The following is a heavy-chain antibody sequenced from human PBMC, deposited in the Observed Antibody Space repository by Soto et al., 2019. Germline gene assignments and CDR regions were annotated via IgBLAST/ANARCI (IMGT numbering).Heavy chain of an antibody. D-gene: IGHD3-22*01. CDR2: IYHSGST. J-gene: IGHJ3*02. CDR3: ASSGSNYYDSSGYPSRGAFDI. V-gene: IGHV4-4*02. Sequence: PSETLSLTCAVSGGSISSSNWWSWVRQPPGKGLEWIGEIYHSGSTNYNPSLKSRVTISVDKSKNQFSLKLSSVTAADTAVYYCASSGSNYYDSSGYPSRGAFDIWGQGTMVTVSS. CDR1: GGSISSSNW.